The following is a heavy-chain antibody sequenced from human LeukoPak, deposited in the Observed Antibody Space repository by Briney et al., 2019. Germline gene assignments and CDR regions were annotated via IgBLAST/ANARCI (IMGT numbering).Heavy chain of an antibody. J-gene: IGHJ4*02. CDR2: INTDGSIT. CDR3: ARDRGPRTGFMVREAYDY. Sequence: QAGGSLRLSCAASGFTFSDYWIHWVRQAPGKGLVWVSRINTDGSITNYADSVKGRFSISRDNAKNTLYPQMSSLRAEDTAVYYCARDRGPRTGFMVREAYDYWGQGTLVTVSS. V-gene: IGHV3-74*01. CDR1: GFTFSDYW. D-gene: IGHD3-10*01.